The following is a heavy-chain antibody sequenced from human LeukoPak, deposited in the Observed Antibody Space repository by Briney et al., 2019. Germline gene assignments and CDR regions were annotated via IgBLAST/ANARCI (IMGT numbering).Heavy chain of an antibody. J-gene: IGHJ4*02. D-gene: IGHD1-26*01. V-gene: IGHV1-2*02. CDR2: INPNSGGT. CDR3: ARSYSGFGYALHDY. Sequence: ASVKVSCKASGYPFTGYYLHWVRQAPGQGLEWMGWINPNSGGTNYAQKFQGRVTMTRDTSISTAYMERSSLRSDDTAMYYCARSYSGFGYALHDYWGQGTLVTVSS. CDR1: GYPFTGYY.